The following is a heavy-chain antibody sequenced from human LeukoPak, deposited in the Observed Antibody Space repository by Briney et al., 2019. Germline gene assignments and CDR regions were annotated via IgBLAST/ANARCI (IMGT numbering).Heavy chain of an antibody. D-gene: IGHD3-16*01. CDR1: GFTFSSYS. CDR3: ARDYDYVWGSDVDY. Sequence: GGSLRLSCAASGFTFSSYSMNWVRQAPGKGLEWVSYISSSSSTIYYAGSVKGRFTISRDNAKNSLYLQMNSLRAEDTAVYYCARDYDYVWGSDVDYWGQGTLVTVSS. CDR2: ISSSSSTI. V-gene: IGHV3-48*01. J-gene: IGHJ4*02.